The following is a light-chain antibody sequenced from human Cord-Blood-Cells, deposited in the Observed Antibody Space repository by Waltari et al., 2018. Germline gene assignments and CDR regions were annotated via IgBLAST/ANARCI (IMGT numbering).Light chain of an antibody. CDR2: EGS. CDR1: SSYVGSDNR. CDR3: CSYAGSV. J-gene: IGLJ1*01. V-gene: IGLV2-23*01. Sequence: QSALTQPASVSGSPGQSITIPCTGTSSYVGSDNRFSWYQQHPGKDPKLMIYEGSKRPSGVSNRFSGSKSGNTASLTISGVQAEDESDYYCCSYAGSVFGTGTKVTVL.